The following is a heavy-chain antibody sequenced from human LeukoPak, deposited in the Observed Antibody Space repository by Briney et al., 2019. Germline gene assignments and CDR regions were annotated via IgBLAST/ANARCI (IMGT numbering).Heavy chain of an antibody. Sequence: GESLKISCKGSGYSFTSYWIGWVRQMPGKGLEWMGIIFPGDSDTTYSPSFQGQVTISADKSISTAYLQWSSLKASDTAMYNCARHAVDYSLSSPWRYWGQGTLVTVYS. CDR2: IFPGDSDT. CDR3: ARHAVDYSLSSPWRY. CDR1: GYSFTSYW. J-gene: IGHJ4*02. D-gene: IGHD6-6*01. V-gene: IGHV5-51*01.